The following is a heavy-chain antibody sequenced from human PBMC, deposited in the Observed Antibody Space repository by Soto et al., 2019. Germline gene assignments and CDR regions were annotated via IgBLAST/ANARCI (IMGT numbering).Heavy chain of an antibody. Sequence: PGGSLRLSCAASGFTFSSYWMHWVRQAPGKGLVWVSRINSDGSSTSYADSVKGRFTISRDNAKNTLYLQMNSLRAEDTAVYYCAREPPTPWSGYYRDYYYMDVWGKGTTVTVSS. D-gene: IGHD3-3*01. J-gene: IGHJ6*03. CDR3: AREPPTPWSGYYRDYYYMDV. CDR2: INSDGSST. CDR1: GFTFSSYW. V-gene: IGHV3-74*01.